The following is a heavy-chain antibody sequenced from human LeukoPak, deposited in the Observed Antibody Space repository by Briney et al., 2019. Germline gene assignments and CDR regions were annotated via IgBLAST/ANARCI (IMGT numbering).Heavy chain of an antibody. CDR1: GFTFSSYG. CDR3: ARSSIAARGNWFDP. D-gene: IGHD6-6*01. V-gene: IGHV3-30*03. CDR2: ISYDGSNK. J-gene: IGHJ5*02. Sequence: GGSLRLSCAASGFTFSSYGMHWVRQAPGKGLEWVAVISYDGSNKYYADSVKGRFTISRDNSKNTLYLQMNSLRAEDTAVYYCARSSIAARGNWFDPWGQGTLVTVSS.